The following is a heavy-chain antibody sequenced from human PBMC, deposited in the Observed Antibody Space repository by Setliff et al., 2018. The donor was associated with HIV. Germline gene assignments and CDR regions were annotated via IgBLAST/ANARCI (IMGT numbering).Heavy chain of an antibody. J-gene: IGHJ3*02. CDR3: AKDSPYSGSYFDAFDI. Sequence: ETLSLSCAASGFTFSSYAMSWVRQAPGKGLEWVSAISGSGGSTYYADSVKGRFTISRDNSKNTLYLQMNSLRAEDTAVYYCAKDSPYSGSYFDAFDIWGQGTMVT. CDR1: GFTFSSYA. D-gene: IGHD1-26*01. CDR2: ISGSGGST. V-gene: IGHV3-23*01.